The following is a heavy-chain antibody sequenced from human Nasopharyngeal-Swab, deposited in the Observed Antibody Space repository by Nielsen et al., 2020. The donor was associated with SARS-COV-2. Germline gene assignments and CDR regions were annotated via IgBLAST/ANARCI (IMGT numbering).Heavy chain of an antibody. J-gene: IGHJ5*02. CDR2: TYYRSKWYN. D-gene: IGHD3-10*01. V-gene: IGHV6-1*01. CDR3: ARDLLEIGFGELSFLGWFDP. Sequence: WIRQSPSRGLEWLGRTYYRSKWYNDYAVSVKSRITINPDTSKNQFSLQLNSVTPEGTAVYYCARDLLEIGFGELSFLGWFDPWGQGTLVTVSS.